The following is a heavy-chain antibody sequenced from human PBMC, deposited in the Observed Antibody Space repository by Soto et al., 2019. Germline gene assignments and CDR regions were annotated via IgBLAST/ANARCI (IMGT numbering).Heavy chain of an antibody. CDR1: GYTFTSYG. V-gene: IGHV1-18*01. D-gene: IGHD6-13*01. CDR2: ISAYNGNT. Sequence: ASVKVSCKASGYTFTSYGMSWVRQAPGQGLEWMGWISAYNGNTNYAQKLQGRVTMTTDTSTSTAYMELRSLRSDDTAVYYCARPKSSSWYDHYFDYWGQGTLVTVSS. CDR3: ARPKSSSWYDHYFDY. J-gene: IGHJ4*02.